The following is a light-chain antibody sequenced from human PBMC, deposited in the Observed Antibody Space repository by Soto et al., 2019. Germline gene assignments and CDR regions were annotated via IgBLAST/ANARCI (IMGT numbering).Light chain of an antibody. V-gene: IGKV1-39*01. Sequence: DIQMTQSPSSLSASVGDRVTITCRAGQNIGRYLNWYQQKAGKAPRLLIYVESSLRSGVPSRFSGSGSGTDFTLTISSLQPEDFATYYCQQSYSIPWTFGQGTKVEIK. CDR2: VES. CDR1: QNIGRY. CDR3: QQSYSIPWT. J-gene: IGKJ1*01.